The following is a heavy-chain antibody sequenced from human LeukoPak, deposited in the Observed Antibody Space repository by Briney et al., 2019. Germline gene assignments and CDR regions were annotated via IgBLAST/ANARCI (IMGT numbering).Heavy chain of an antibody. CDR1: GGSFSGYY. V-gene: IGHV4-34*01. CDR2: INHSGST. J-gene: IGHJ4*02. Sequence: PSETLSLTCAVYGGSFSGYYWSWIRQPPGKGLEWIGEINHSGSTNYNPSLKSRVTISVDTSKNQFSLKLSSVTAADTAVYYCARDQVSGYWGQGTLVTVSS. CDR3: ARDQVSGY.